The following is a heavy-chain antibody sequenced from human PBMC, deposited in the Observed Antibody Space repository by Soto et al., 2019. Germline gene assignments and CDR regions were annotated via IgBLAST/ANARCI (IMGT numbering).Heavy chain of an antibody. CDR1: GGSFSGYY. CDR2: INHSGST. Sequence: SETLSLTCAVYGGSFSGYYWSWIRQPPGKGLEWIGEINHSGSTNYNPSLKSRVTISVDTSKNQFSLKLSSVTAADTAVYYCARLNVRYFDWLQTNRGAFDIWGQGTMVTVSS. CDR3: ARLNVRYFDWLQTNRGAFDI. V-gene: IGHV4-34*01. D-gene: IGHD3-9*01. J-gene: IGHJ3*02.